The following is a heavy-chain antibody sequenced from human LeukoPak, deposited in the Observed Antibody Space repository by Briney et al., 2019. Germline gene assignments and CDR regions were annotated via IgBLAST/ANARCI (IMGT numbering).Heavy chain of an antibody. V-gene: IGHV3-7*01. CDR1: GFTFSSYC. J-gene: IGHJ4*02. D-gene: IGHD4-17*01. CDR3: ASAHYGDYEGFAKLNF. CDR2: IKQDGSEK. Sequence: PGGSLRLSCEASGFTFSSYCMSWVRQAPGKGLEWMANIKQDGSEKYYVDSVKGRFTISRDNAKNSLYLQMNSLRAEDTAVYYCASAHYGDYEGFAKLNFWGQGTLVTVFS.